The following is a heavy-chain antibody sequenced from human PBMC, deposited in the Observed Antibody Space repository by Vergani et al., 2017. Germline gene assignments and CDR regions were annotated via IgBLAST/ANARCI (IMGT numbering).Heavy chain of an antibody. J-gene: IGHJ4*02. D-gene: IGHD6-6*01. CDR1: GFTFSSYG. CDR3: ARDPGVEQLVPNYFDY. V-gene: IGHV3-33*01. CDR2: IWYDGSNK. Sequence: QVQLVESGGGVVQPGRSLRLSCAVSGFTFSSYGIHWVRQAPGKGLEWVAVIWYDGSNKYYADSVKGRFTISRDNSKNTLYLQMNSLRAEDTAVYYCARDPGVEQLVPNYFDYWDQGTLVTVSS.